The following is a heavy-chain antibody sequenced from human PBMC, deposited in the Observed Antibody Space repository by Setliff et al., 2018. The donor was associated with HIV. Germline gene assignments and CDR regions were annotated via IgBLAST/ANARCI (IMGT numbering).Heavy chain of an antibody. J-gene: IGHJ3*01. V-gene: IGHV4-34*01. CDR2: IDHSGST. D-gene: IGHD6-19*01. Sequence: TSETLSLTCAVYGGAFNDFYWGWIRQPPGKGLEWIGEIDHSGSTNNNPSLKSRLTISVDTSKKQFSLRLTSLTAADTAVYFGARFSSTGWRRAFDVWGQGTKVTVSS. CDR3: ARFSSTGWRRAFDV. CDR1: GGAFNDFY.